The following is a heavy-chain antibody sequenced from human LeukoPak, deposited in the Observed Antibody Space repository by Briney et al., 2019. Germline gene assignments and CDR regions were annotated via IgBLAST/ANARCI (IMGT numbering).Heavy chain of an antibody. CDR3: AREGGSYTNGDNWFDP. D-gene: IGHD1-26*01. J-gene: IGHJ5*02. Sequence: ASVKVSCKASGYQFISYTMSWVRQAPGQGLEWMGWINTKTANPTYAQDSTGRFVFSLDTSVSTAYLQISGLKAGDTAVYYCAREGGSYTNGDNWFDPWGQGTLVTVSS. V-gene: IGHV7-4-1*02. CDR1: GYQFISYT. CDR2: INTKTANP.